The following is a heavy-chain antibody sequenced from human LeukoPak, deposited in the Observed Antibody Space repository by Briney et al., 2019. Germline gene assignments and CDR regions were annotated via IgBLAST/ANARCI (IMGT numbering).Heavy chain of an antibody. CDR2: IRYDGSNK. D-gene: IGHD3-16*02. CDR3: AKLQQALFIVAKAFDI. V-gene: IGHV3-30*02. CDR1: GFTFSSYG. Sequence: GGSLRLSCAASGFTFSSYGMHWVRQAPGKWLEWVAFIRYDGSNKYYADSVKGRFTISRDNSKNTLYLQMNSLRAEDTAVYYCAKLQQALFIVAKAFDIWGQGTMVTVSS. J-gene: IGHJ3*02.